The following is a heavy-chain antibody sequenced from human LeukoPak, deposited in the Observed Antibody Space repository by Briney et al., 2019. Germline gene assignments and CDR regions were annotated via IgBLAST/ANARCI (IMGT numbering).Heavy chain of an antibody. CDR3: ARVFCSSSHEMVCGFDP. J-gene: IGHJ5*02. D-gene: IGHD6-13*01. V-gene: IGHV1-18*01. CDR1: GYTFTSYG. Sequence: ASVKVSCKASGYTFTSYGISWVRQAPGHGLEWMGWISAYNGNTNYVQKLQGRVTMTTDTSTSTAYMELRSLRSDDTAVYYCARVFCSSSHEMVCGFDPWGQGTLVTVSS. CDR2: ISAYNGNT.